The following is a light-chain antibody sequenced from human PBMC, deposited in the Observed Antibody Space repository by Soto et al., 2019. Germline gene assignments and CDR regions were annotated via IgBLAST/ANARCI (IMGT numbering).Light chain of an antibody. CDR2: DAS. CDR3: QQCNWPLT. CDR1: QSVSSN. J-gene: IGKJ4*01. V-gene: IGKV3-15*01. Sequence: ETVLTQSPGTLSVSPGERATLSCRASQSVSSNLAWYQQKPGQAPRLLIYDASTRATGIPDRFSGSGSETEFTLTISSLQSEDFAVYYCQQCNWPLTFGGGTKVDI.